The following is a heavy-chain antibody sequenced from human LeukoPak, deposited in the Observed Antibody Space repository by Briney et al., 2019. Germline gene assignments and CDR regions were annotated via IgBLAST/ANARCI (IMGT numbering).Heavy chain of an antibody. Sequence: GGSLRLSCAASEITLSSYGVSWVRQAPGKGLEWVSAISGSGGSTYYADSVKGRFTISRDNSKNTLYLQMNSLRAEDTAVYYCAKGGSSSWYYYYYMDVWGKGTTVTVSS. D-gene: IGHD6-13*01. CDR2: ISGSGGST. CDR1: EITLSSYG. V-gene: IGHV3-23*01. CDR3: AKGGSSSWYYYYYMDV. J-gene: IGHJ6*03.